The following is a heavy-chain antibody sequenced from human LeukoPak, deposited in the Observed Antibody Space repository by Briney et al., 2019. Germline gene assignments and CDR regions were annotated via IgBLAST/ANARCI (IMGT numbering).Heavy chain of an antibody. V-gene: IGHV1-2*02. D-gene: IGHD3-16*01. CDR1: GYTFTGYY. CDR2: INPNSGGT. J-gene: IGHJ6*03. Sequence: ASVKVSCKASGYTFTGYYMHWVRQAPGQGLEWMGWINPNSGGTNYAQKFQGRVTMTRDTSISTAYMELSRLRSDDTAVYYCARGGGRRPYYYYMDVWGKGTTVTVSS. CDR3: ARGGGRRPYYYYMDV.